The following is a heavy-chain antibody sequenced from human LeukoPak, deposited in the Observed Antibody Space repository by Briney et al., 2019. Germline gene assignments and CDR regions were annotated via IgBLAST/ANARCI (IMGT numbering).Heavy chain of an antibody. CDR3: ARDLWWRDP. V-gene: IGHV3-7*01. D-gene: IGHD2-21*01. CDR1: GFTFTNYC. J-gene: IGHJ5*02. Sequence: PGGSLRLSCAASGFTFTNYCVTWVRQAPGKGLEWVANIKQHGSEKYYADSVKGRFTISRDNAKNSLYLQMNSLRAEDTAVYYCARDLWWRDPWGQGTLVTVSS. CDR2: IKQHGSEK.